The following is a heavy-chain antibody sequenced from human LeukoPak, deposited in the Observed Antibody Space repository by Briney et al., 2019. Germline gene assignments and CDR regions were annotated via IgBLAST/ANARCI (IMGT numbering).Heavy chain of an antibody. CDR2: IIPIFGTA. Sequence: ASVKVSCKASGGTFSSYAISWMRQAPGQGLEWMGGIIPIFGTANYAQKFQGRVTITADESTSTAYMELSSLRSEDTAVYYCAERSRYNWNLDYWGQGTLVTVSS. V-gene: IGHV1-69*13. CDR1: GGTFSSYA. CDR3: AERSRYNWNLDY. J-gene: IGHJ4*02. D-gene: IGHD1-20*01.